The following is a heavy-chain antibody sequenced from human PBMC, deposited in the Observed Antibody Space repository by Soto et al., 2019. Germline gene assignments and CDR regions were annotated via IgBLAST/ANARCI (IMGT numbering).Heavy chain of an antibody. Sequence: QITLKESGPTLVRTTQTLTLTCTFSGFSLSTSGLGVGWIRHPPGKALELLALIYWNDDKRYSPSLKSRLSITKHTSHDQVVLTMTNMDPVDTATYDCAHRPSVWYLFHYWGQGTLVTVSS. CDR1: GFSLSTSGLG. V-gene: IGHV2-5*01. J-gene: IGHJ4*02. D-gene: IGHD6-19*01. CDR2: IYWNDDK. CDR3: AHRPSVWYLFHY.